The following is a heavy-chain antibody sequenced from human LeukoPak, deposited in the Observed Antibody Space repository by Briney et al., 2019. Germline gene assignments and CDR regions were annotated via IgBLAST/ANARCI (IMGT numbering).Heavy chain of an antibody. CDR2: IHYSGST. J-gene: IGHJ3*02. D-gene: IGHD6-19*01. Sequence: SETLSLTCTVSGGSVSSGSYYWSWLRQPPGKGLEWIGHIHYSGSTSYNPSLKSRVIISVDTSKTQFFLKLSSVTAADTAVYYCARELVYSSGWYADAFDIWGQGTMVTVS. CDR1: GGSVSSGSYY. CDR3: ARELVYSSGWYADAFDI. V-gene: IGHV4-61*01.